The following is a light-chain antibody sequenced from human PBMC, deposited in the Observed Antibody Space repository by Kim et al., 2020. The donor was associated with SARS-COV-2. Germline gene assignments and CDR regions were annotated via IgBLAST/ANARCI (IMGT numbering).Light chain of an antibody. CDR1: SLRSDY. CDR2: GKN. Sequence: AVGKTVRITCQGDSLRSDYASWYQQKPGQAPVLVIYGKNNRPSGIPDRFSGSSSGNTASLTITGAQAEDEADYYCNSRDSSGNHVVFGGGTKLTVL. V-gene: IGLV3-19*01. CDR3: NSRDSSGNHVV. J-gene: IGLJ2*01.